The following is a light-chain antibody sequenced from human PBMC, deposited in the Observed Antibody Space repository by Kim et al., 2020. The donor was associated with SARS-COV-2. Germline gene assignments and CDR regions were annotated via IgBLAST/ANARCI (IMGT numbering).Light chain of an antibody. CDR1: SGDVGTSHY. Sequence: QSSTYSCTSTSGDVGTSHYVTLDQQFTSKAPKFILYHDTKRTPGVPDRFTGSRSGNTASLTISGLQAENEADYYCSSDTTSGTWVFGGGTQLTVL. J-gene: IGLJ3*02. V-gene: IGLV2-14*03. CDR3: SSDTTSGTWV. CDR2: HDT.